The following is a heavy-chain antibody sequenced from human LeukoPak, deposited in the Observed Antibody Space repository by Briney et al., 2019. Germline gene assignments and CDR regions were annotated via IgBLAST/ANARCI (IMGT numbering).Heavy chain of an antibody. CDR2: ISGSGGST. J-gene: IGHJ4*02. D-gene: IGHD6-19*01. Sequence: GGSLRLSCAASGFTFSSYAMSWVRQAPGKGLEWVSAISGSGGSTYYADSVKGRFTISRGNSKNTLYLQMNSLRAEDTALYYCAKGVAVAGTSFDYWGLGTLVTVSS. V-gene: IGHV3-23*01. CDR1: GFTFSSYA. CDR3: AKGVAVAGTSFDY.